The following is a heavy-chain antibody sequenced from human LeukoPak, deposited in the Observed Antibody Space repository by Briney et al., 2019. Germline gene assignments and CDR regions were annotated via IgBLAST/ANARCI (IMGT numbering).Heavy chain of an antibody. D-gene: IGHD3-9*01. Sequence: GGSLRLSCAASGFTFSSYGIHWVRQAPGKGLQWVAVIWYDGSNKFYADSVRGRFTISRDNSKNTLYLQMNSLRAEDTAVYYCARDNILTGYYTGWFDPWGQGTLVTVSS. CDR2: IWYDGSNK. CDR1: GFTFSSYG. V-gene: IGHV3-33*01. J-gene: IGHJ5*02. CDR3: ARDNILTGYYTGWFDP.